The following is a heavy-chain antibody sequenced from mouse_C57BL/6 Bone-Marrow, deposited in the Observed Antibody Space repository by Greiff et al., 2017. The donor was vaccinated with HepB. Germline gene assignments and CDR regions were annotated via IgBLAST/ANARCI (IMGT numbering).Heavy chain of an antibody. CDR2: IRLKSDNYAT. V-gene: IGHV6-3*01. CDR1: GFTFSNYW. Sequence: EVHLVESGGGLVQPGGSMKLSCVASGFTFSNYWMNWVRQSPEKGLEWVAQIRLKSDNYATHYAESVKGRFTISRDDSKSSVYLQMNNLRAEDTGIYYCTASLITTVVYFDVWGTGTTVTVSS. D-gene: IGHD1-1*01. CDR3: TASLITTVVYFDV. J-gene: IGHJ1*03.